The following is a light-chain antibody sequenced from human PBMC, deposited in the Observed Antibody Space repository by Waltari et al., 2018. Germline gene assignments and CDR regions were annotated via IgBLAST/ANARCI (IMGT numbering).Light chain of an antibody. CDR3: CSYAGTWL. V-gene: IGLV2-23*01. Sequence: QSALTQPASMSASPGQSITISCTATHNDVATYYLVSWYHQHPGNAPKLLIFQGTKRPSEVSSRFSGSKSADTASLTISGLQPEDEAYYYCCSYAGTWLFGGGTKLTVL. CDR1: HNDVATYYL. CDR2: QGT. J-gene: IGLJ2*01.